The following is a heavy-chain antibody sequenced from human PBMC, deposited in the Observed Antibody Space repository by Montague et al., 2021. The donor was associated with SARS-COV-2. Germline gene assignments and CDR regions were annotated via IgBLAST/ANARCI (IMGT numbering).Heavy chain of an antibody. Sequence: SETLSLTCTVSGGSISSRSYYWGWIRQPPGKGLEWIGSIYYSGSTYYNPSLKSRVTISVDTSKNQFSLKLSSVTAADTAVYYCARKASRGITIFGVVTASYYFDYWGQGTLVTVSS. V-gene: IGHV4-39*01. J-gene: IGHJ4*02. CDR3: ARKASRGITIFGVVTASYYFDY. D-gene: IGHD3-3*01. CDR2: IYYSGST. CDR1: GGSISSRSYY.